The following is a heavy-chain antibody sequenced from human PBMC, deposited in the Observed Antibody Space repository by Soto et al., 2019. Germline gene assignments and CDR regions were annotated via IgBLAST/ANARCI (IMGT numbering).Heavy chain of an antibody. D-gene: IGHD2-2*01. CDR3: ARGRGMLIVVVPAAPRWFDP. J-gene: IGHJ5*02. CDR2: INHSGST. V-gene: IGHV4-34*01. CDR1: GGSFSGYY. Sequence: QVQLQQWGAGLLKPSETLSLTCAVYGGSFSGYYWSWIRQPPGKGLEWIGEINHSGSTNYNPSLKSRVTISVDTSKNQFALKMSSVTAADTAVYYCARGRGMLIVVVPAAPRWFDPWCQGTLVTVSS.